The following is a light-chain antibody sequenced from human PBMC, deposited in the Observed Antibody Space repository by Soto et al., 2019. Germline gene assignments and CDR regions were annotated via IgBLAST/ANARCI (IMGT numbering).Light chain of an antibody. V-gene: IGKV3-11*01. CDR3: QQRSNWLMYT. J-gene: IGKJ2*01. Sequence: EIVLTQSPATLSLSPGERATLSCRASQSVSSYLAWHQQKPGQAPRLLIYDASNRATGIPARFSGSGSGTDFTLTISSLEPEDFAVYYCQQRSNWLMYTFGQGTKVDIK. CDR1: QSVSSY. CDR2: DAS.